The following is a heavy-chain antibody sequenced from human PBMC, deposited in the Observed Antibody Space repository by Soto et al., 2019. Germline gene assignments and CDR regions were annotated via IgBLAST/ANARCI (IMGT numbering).Heavy chain of an antibody. D-gene: IGHD5-18*01. CDR1: GYTFTSYD. CDR2: MNPNSGNT. CDR3: ARGRPQLWLREGSDY. V-gene: IGHV1-8*01. Sequence: QVQLVQSGAEVKKPGASVKVSCKASGYTFTSYDINWVRQATGQGLDWMGWMNPNSGNTGYAQKFQGRVTMTRNTSRSTAYMERSSLRSEDTAVYYCARGRPQLWLREGSDYWGQGTLVTVSS. J-gene: IGHJ4*02.